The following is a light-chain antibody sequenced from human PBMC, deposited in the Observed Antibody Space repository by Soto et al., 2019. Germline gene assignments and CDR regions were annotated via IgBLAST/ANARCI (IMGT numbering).Light chain of an antibody. CDR1: SSDVGRYNY. CDR3: SSYTSSSTVV. J-gene: IGLJ2*01. Sequence: QSVLTQPASVSGSPGQSITISCTGTSSDVGRYNYVSWYQHLPGRAPKLMIYEVSNRPSGVSNRFSGYKYRNTASLTISGLQAEDEADYYCSSYTSSSTVVFGGGTQVTV. V-gene: IGLV2-14*01. CDR2: EVS.